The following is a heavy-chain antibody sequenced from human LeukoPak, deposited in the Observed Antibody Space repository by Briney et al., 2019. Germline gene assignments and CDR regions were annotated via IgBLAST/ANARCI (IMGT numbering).Heavy chain of an antibody. CDR1: GESFSGYY. V-gene: IGHV4-34*01. CDR3: ARVPAXXXXXNFAY. J-gene: IGHJ4*01. Sequence: SETLSLTCAVYGESFSGYYASWIPHPPRKGLEWSGEINHSGNTNYNPPLKSRVDISVVTSKKQSSRKLRSVTAAATARYYCARVPAXXXXXNFAYW. CDR2: INHSGNT. D-gene: IGHD2-2*01.